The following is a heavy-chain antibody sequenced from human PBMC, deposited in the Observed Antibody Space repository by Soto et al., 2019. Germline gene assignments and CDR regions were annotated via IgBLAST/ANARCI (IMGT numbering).Heavy chain of an antibody. D-gene: IGHD3-3*01. CDR2: IIPIFGTA. CDR1: GGTFISYA. Sequence: QVQLVQSGAEVKKPGSSVKVSCKASGGTFISYAISWVRQAPGQGLEWMGGIIPIFGTANYAQKFQGRVTITADESTSTAYMELSSLRSEDTAVYYCARNLPQDYDFWSGYYSNWFDPWGQGTLVTVSS. J-gene: IGHJ5*02. CDR3: ARNLPQDYDFWSGYYSNWFDP. V-gene: IGHV1-69*01.